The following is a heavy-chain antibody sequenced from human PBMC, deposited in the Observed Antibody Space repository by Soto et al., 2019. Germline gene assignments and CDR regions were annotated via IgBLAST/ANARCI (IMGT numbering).Heavy chain of an antibody. CDR1: GFTFSSYG. D-gene: IGHD4-17*01. CDR3: AKVKDDYGDYSEYYFDY. J-gene: IGHJ4*02. CDR2: ISYDGSNK. Sequence: GESLKISCAASGFTFSSYGMHWVRQAPGKGLEWVAVISYDGSNKYYADSVKGRFTISRDNSKNTLYLQMNSLRAEDTAVYYCAKVKDDYGDYSEYYFDYWGQGTLVTVS. V-gene: IGHV3-30*18.